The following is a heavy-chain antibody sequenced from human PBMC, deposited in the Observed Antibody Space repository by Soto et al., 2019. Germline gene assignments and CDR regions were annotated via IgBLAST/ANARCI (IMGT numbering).Heavy chain of an antibody. J-gene: IGHJ4*02. D-gene: IGHD2-2*01. V-gene: IGHV4-59*01. Sequence: KPSETLSLTCTVSGGSISSYYWSWIRQPPGKGLEWIGYIYYSGSTNYNPSLKSRVTISVDTSKNQFSLKLSSVTAADTAVYYCARDYCSSTSCYPYFDYWGQGTLVTVSS. CDR1: GGSISSYY. CDR3: ARDYCSSTSCYPYFDY. CDR2: IYYSGST.